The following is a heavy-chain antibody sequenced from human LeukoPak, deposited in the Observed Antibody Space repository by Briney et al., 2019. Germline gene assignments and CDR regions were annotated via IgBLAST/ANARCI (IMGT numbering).Heavy chain of an antibody. CDR2: ISSSSSYI. V-gene: IGHV3-21*04. CDR3: ARDETYSDVWSGSAGGGKGNYLDY. Sequence: GGSLRLSCAASGFTFSSYSMNWARQAPGKGLEWVSSISSSSSYIYYADSVKGRFTISRDNAKNSLYLQMNSLRAEDTAMYYCARDETYSDVWSGSAGGGKGNYLDYWGQGILVTVSS. CDR1: GFTFSSYS. J-gene: IGHJ4*02. D-gene: IGHD3-3*01.